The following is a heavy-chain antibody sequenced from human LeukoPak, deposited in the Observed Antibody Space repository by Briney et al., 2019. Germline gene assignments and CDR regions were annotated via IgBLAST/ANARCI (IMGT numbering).Heavy chain of an antibody. Sequence: PGGSLRLSCAASGFTFSFYSMNWVRQAPGKGLEWVSFISTSSSIIYYADSVKGRFTISRDNAKNSLYLQMNSLRAEDTAVYYCAREIYYYDSSGQARALDYWGQGTLVTVSS. D-gene: IGHD3-22*01. CDR2: ISTSSSII. CDR1: GFTFSFYS. CDR3: AREIYYYDSSGQARALDY. J-gene: IGHJ4*02. V-gene: IGHV3-48*01.